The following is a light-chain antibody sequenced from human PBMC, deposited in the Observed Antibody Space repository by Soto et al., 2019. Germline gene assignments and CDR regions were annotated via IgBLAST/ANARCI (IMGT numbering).Light chain of an antibody. CDR2: DDT. J-gene: IGLJ1*01. CDR3: CSYVGTSSSFV. CDR1: SNDVGGYNY. Sequence: QSALTQPRSVSGSPGQSVTISCTGSSNDVGGYNYVSWYQQRPGKAPKLLIYDDTKWQPGVPDRFSGSKSGNTASLTISGLQADDEADYYCCSYVGTSSSFVFGTGTKVTVL. V-gene: IGLV2-11*01.